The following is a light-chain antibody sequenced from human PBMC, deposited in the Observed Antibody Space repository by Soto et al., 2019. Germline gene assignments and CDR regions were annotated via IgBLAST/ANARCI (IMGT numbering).Light chain of an antibody. V-gene: IGKV1-27*01. J-gene: IGKJ4*01. Sequence: DIQMTQSPSSLSASVGDRVTITCRASQGINNYLAWYQQKPGKVPKLLIYAASTLQSVVPSRFSGSGSGTEFTLTIHIQQPVNVSAEYFHVHNRGVFTFVVGTKVEVK. CDR3: HVHNRGVFT. CDR2: AAS. CDR1: QGINNY.